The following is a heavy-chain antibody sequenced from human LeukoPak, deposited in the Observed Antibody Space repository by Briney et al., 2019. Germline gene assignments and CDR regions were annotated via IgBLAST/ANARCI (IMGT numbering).Heavy chain of an antibody. D-gene: IGHD3-22*01. CDR1: GYTFTNYV. CDR3: ARERDYYDRNGYPNNWFDP. J-gene: IGHJ5*02. Sequence: ASVKVSCKASGYTFTNYVMSWVRQAPGQSFEWMGWINADNGNTKYSQKFQGRVTITIDTSASTAYMELRSLKSEDTAVYYCARERDYYDRNGYPNNWFDPWGQGTLVTVSS. CDR2: INADNGNT. V-gene: IGHV1-3*01.